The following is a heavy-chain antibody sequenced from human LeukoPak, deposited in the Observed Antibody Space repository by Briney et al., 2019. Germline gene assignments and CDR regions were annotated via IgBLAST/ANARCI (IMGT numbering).Heavy chain of an antibody. CDR3: ARRSIVATVFDAFDI. V-gene: IGHV4-4*07. CDR2: IYTSGST. D-gene: IGHD5-12*01. CDR1: GGPISSYY. Sequence: SETLSLTCTVSGGPISSYYWSWIRQPAGKGLEWIGRIYTSGSTNYNPSLKSRVTMSVDTSKNQFSLKLSAVTVSDTAVYYCARRSIVATVFDAFDIWGQGTMVTVSS. J-gene: IGHJ3*02.